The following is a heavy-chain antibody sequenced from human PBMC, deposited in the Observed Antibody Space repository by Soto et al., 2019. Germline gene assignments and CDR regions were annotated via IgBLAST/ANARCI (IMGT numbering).Heavy chain of an antibody. CDR3: AVASIAARYIDY. Sequence: QVQLQESGPGLVKPSETLSLTCTVSGGSISSYYWSWIRQPPGKGLEWIGYIYYSGSTNYNPSLKSRVTTAVDTSKNQFSLKLSSVTAADTAVYYCAVASIAARYIDYWGQGTLVTVSS. V-gene: IGHV4-59*01. J-gene: IGHJ4*02. D-gene: IGHD6-6*01. CDR1: GGSISSYY. CDR2: IYYSGST.